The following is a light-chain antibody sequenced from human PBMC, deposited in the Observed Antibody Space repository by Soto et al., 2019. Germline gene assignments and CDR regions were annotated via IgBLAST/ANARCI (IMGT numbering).Light chain of an antibody. J-gene: IGLJ1*01. V-gene: IGLV2-14*01. CDR2: EVS. Sequence: QSVLTQPASVSGSPGQSITISCTGTSSDVGGYNYVSWYQQHPGKAPKLMIYEVSNRPSGVSTRFSGSKSDNTASLTISGLQAEDEADYYCTSYTGSSTPYVFGTGTKVTVL. CDR1: SSDVGGYNY. CDR3: TSYTGSSTPYV.